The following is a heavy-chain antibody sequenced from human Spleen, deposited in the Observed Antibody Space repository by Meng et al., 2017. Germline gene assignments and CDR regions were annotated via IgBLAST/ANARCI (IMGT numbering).Heavy chain of an antibody. CDR2: ISSSSSYI. CDR3: AREVRKGYSYSPGDFDY. V-gene: IGHV3-21*01. J-gene: IGHJ4*02. D-gene: IGHD5-18*01. Sequence: GGSLRLSCAASGFTFSSYGMHWVRQAPGKGLEWVPSISSSSSYIYYADAVKGRFTISREKAKNSLYLQMNSLRAEDKAVYYCAREVRKGYSYSPGDFDYWGQGTLVTVSS. CDR1: GFTFSSYG.